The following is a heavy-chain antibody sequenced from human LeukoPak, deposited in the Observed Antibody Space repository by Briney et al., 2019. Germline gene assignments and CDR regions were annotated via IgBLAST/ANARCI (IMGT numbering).Heavy chain of an antibody. D-gene: IGHD3-3*01. CDR2: SIPIFGTA. Sequence: GASVKVSCKASGGTFSSYAISWVRQAPGQGLEWMGGSIPIFGTANYAQKFQGRVTITADESTSTAYMELSSLRSEDTAVYYCARDLSRDDFWSGPHNWFDPWGQGTLVTVSS. V-gene: IGHV1-69*13. J-gene: IGHJ5*02. CDR1: GGTFSSYA. CDR3: ARDLSRDDFWSGPHNWFDP.